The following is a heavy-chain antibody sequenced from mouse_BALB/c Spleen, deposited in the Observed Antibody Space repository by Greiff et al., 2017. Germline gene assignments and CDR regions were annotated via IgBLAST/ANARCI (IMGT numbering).Heavy chain of an antibody. Sequence: VKLVESGPGLVAPSQSLSITCTVSGFSLTSYGVHWVRQPPGKGLEWLGVIWAGGSTKYNSALMSRLSISKDNSKSQVFLKMNSLQTDDTAMYYCAREPGYYDYDPFAYWGQGTLVTVSA. CDR1: GFSLTSYG. CDR2: IWAGGST. CDR3: AREPGYYDYDPFAY. J-gene: IGHJ3*01. V-gene: IGHV2-9*02. D-gene: IGHD2-4*01.